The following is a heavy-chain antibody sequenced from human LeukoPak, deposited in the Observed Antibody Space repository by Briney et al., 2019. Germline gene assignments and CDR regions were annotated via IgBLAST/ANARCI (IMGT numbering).Heavy chain of an antibody. J-gene: IGHJ4*02. Sequence: GGSLRLSCAASGFTFSSYSMNWVRQAPGKGLEWVSSISSSSSYIYYADSVKGRFTISRDNAKNSLYLQMNSLRAEDTAVYYCARDLNCPYGSVSYYLNFDYWGQGTLVTVSS. CDR3: ARDLNCPYGSVSYYLNFDY. CDR1: GFTFSSYS. D-gene: IGHD3-10*01. CDR2: ISSSSSYI. V-gene: IGHV3-21*01.